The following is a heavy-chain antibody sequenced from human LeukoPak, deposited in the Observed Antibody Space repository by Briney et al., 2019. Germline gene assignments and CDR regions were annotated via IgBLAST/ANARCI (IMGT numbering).Heavy chain of an antibody. CDR2: ISGSGGST. Sequence: GGSLRLSCAASGFTFSSYAMSWVRQAPGKGLEWVSAISGSGGSTYYADSVKGRFTISKDNAKNSLYLQMNSLRAEDTAVYYCARAGTVANWGAFDIWGQGTMVTVSS. CDR1: GFTFSSYA. J-gene: IGHJ3*02. D-gene: IGHD4-23*01. V-gene: IGHV3-23*01. CDR3: ARAGTVANWGAFDI.